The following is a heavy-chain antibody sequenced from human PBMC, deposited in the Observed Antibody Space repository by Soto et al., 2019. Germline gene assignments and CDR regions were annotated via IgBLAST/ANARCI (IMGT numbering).Heavy chain of an antibody. J-gene: IGHJ5*02. CDR2: IYYSGST. V-gene: IGHV4-61*01. D-gene: IGHD6-13*01. CDR1: GGSISSGTSY. CDR3: ARDVGSSWGNWFDP. Sequence: PSETLSLTCSVSGGSISSGTSYWSWIRQRPGEGLEWIGYIYYSGSTNYNPSLKSRVTISVDTSKNQFSLKLSSVTAADTAVYYCARDVGSSWGNWFDPWGQGTLVTVSS.